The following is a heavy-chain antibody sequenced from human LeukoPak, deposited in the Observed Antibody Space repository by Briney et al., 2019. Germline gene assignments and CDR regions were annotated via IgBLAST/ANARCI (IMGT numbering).Heavy chain of an antibody. Sequence: SEALSLTCTVSGYSISSGYYWGWIRQPPGKGLEWIGSIYHSGSTYYNPSLKSRVTISVDTSKNQFSLKLSSVTAADTAVYYCARLGWIQLWPNFDYWGQGTLVTVSS. CDR1: GYSISSGYY. D-gene: IGHD5-18*01. CDR2: IYHSGST. V-gene: IGHV4-38-2*02. J-gene: IGHJ4*02. CDR3: ARLGWIQLWPNFDY.